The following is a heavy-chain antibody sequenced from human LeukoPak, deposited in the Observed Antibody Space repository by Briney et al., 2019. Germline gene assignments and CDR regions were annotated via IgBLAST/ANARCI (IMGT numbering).Heavy chain of an antibody. CDR2: ISDTGKTS. J-gene: IGHJ2*01. CDR3: ALSTWGPRFRYFDL. D-gene: IGHD2-21*02. V-gene: IGHV3-48*03. CDR1: GFTFSSYE. Sequence: PGGSLRLSCAASGFTFSSYEMNWVRQAPGKGLEWLSYISDTGKTSYYIDSVKGRFTISRDNAKTLLFLQMDSLRADDTAMYYCALSTWGPRFRYFDLWGRGTLVSVSS.